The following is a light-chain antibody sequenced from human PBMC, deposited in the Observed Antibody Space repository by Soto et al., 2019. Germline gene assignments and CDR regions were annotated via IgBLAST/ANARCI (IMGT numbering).Light chain of an antibody. CDR2: EVS. CDR3: SSFTNTITRYA. J-gene: IGLJ1*01. CDR1: SSDVGGYNY. Sequence: QSALTQPASVSGAPGQSITISCTGTSSDVGGYNYVSWFQHHPGKAPKLIIYEVSYRPSGVSNRFSGSKSGDTAFLTISGLQAEDEADYYCSSFTNTITRYAFGTGTKVTVL. V-gene: IGLV2-14*01.